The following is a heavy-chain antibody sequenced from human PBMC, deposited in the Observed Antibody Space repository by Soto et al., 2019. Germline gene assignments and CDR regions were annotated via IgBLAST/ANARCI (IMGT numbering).Heavy chain of an antibody. D-gene: IGHD3-22*01. CDR3: ARVPVSYDSSDFGDAFDI. CDR1: GYTFTSYY. CDR2: INPSGGST. Sequence: GASVKVSCKASGYTFTSYYMHWVRQAPGQGLEWMGIINPSGGSTSYAQKFQGRVTMTRDTSTSTVYMELSSLRSEDTAVYYCARVPVSYDSSDFGDAFDIWGQGTMVTVSS. J-gene: IGHJ3*02. V-gene: IGHV1-46*01.